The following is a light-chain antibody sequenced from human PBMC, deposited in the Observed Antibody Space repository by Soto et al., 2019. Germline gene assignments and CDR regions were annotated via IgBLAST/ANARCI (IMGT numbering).Light chain of an antibody. CDR2: EVS. CDR3: RSYTSSSTRV. J-gene: IGLJ1*01. Sequence: QSALTQPASVSGSPGQSITISCTGTSSDVGGYNYVSWYQRHPVKAPKIMIYEVSNRPSGVSNRFSGSKSGNTASLTISGLQDEDEADYYCRSYTSSSTRVFGTGTKVTVL. V-gene: IGLV2-14*01. CDR1: SSDVGGYNY.